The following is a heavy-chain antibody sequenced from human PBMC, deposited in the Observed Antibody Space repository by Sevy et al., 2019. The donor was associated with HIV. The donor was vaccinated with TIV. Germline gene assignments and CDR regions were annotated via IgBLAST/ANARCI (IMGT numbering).Heavy chain of an antibody. CDR3: ARDGGYDSRGYDLSNY. Sequence: GGSLRLSCAASGFTFTTYAMHWVRQAPGKGLEWVAVISYDGSNTYYADSVKGRFTISRDSSKNTLYLQMNSLRAEDTAVYFCARDGGYDSRGYDLSNYGGQGTLVTVSS. CDR2: ISYDGSNT. V-gene: IGHV3-30-3*01. CDR1: GFTFTTYA. D-gene: IGHD3-22*01. J-gene: IGHJ4*02.